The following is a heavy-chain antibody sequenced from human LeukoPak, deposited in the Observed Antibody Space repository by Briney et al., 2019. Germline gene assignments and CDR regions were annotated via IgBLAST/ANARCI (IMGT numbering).Heavy chain of an antibody. D-gene: IGHD3-10*01. J-gene: IGHJ6*02. CDR2: IYYSGST. CDR1: GGSISSSSYY. Sequence: SETLSLTCTVSGGSISSSSYYWGWIRQPPGKGLEWIGSIYYSGSTYYNPSLKSRVTISVDTSKNQFSLKLSSVTAADTAEYYCARRQVRGVTSDGMDVWGQGTTVTVSS. V-gene: IGHV4-39*01. CDR3: ARRQVRGVTSDGMDV.